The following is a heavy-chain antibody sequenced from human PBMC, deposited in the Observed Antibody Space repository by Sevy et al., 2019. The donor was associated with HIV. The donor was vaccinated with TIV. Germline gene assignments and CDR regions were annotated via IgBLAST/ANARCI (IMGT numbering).Heavy chain of an antibody. D-gene: IGHD3-22*01. Sequence: GGSLRLSCAASGFTFSNAWMSWVRQAPGKGLEWVGRIKSKTDGGTTDYAAPVKGRFTISRDDSKNTLYLQMNSLKTEDTAGYYCTTTSRNKDYYDSRGGYYYYGMDVWGQGTTVTVSS. CDR2: IKSKTDGGTT. V-gene: IGHV3-15*01. J-gene: IGHJ6*02. CDR3: TTTSRNKDYYDSRGGYYYYGMDV. CDR1: GFTFSNAW.